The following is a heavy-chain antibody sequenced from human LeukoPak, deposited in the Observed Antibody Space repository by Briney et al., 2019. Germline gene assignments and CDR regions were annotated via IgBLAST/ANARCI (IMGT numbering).Heavy chain of an antibody. V-gene: IGHV3-53*01. CDR2: IYSGGST. CDR1: GFTVSSNY. J-gene: IGHJ6*02. Sequence: GGSLRLSCAASGFTVSSNYMSWVRQAPGKGLEWVLVIYSGGSTYYADSVKGRFTISRDNSKNTLYLQMNSLRAEDTAVYYCARDTIYYYGMDVWGQGTTVTVSS. CDR3: ARDTIYYYGMDV.